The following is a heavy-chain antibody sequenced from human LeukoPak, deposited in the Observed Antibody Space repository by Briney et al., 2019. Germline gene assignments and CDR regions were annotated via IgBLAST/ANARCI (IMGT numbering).Heavy chain of an antibody. J-gene: IGHJ6*03. V-gene: IGHV1-2*02. CDR3: ARGVVRGGTGMDA. D-gene: IGHD3-10*01. Sequence: GASVKVSCKASGYTFTGYYMHWVRQAPGQGLEWMGWINPNSGGTNYAQKFQGRVTMTRDTSISTAYMELRSLRSDDTAVYYCARGVVRGGTGMDAWGKGTTVTISS. CDR2: INPNSGGT. CDR1: GYTFTGYY.